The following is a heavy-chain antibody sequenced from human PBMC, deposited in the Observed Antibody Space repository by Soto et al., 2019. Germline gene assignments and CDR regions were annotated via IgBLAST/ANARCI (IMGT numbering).Heavy chain of an antibody. J-gene: IGHJ6*02. D-gene: IGHD3-9*01. CDR2: INHSGST. V-gene: IGHV4-34*01. CDR3: ARGRRYFDWSTSSYYGMDV. CDR1: GGSFGGYY. Sequence: LSLTCAVYGGSFGGYYWSWIRQPPGKGLEWIGEINHSGSTNYNPSLKSRVTISVDTSKNQFSLKLSSVTAADTAVYYCARGRRYFDWSTSSYYGMDVWGQGTTVTV.